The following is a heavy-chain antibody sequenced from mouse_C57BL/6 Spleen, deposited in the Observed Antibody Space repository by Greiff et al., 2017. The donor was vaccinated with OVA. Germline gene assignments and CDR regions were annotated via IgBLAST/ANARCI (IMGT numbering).Heavy chain of an antibody. D-gene: IGHD3-2*02. Sequence: QVQLQQPGAELVMPGASVKLSCKASGYTFTSYWMHWVKQRPGQGLEWIGEIDPSDSYTNYNQKFKGKSTLTVDKSASTAYMQLSSLTSEDSAVYYCARKGYSSGYVDYWGQGTTLTVSS. CDR3: ARKGYSSGYVDY. V-gene: IGHV1-69*01. CDR2: IDPSDSYT. J-gene: IGHJ2*01. CDR1: GYTFTSYW.